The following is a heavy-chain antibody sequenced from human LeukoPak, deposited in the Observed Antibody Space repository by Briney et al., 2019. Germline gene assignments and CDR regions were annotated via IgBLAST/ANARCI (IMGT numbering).Heavy chain of an antibody. V-gene: IGHV5-51*01. D-gene: IGHD3-22*01. Sequence: GESLKISCKVSGYSFTNYWIGWMRQMPGKGLESMGIIFPDNSDGRYSPSFQGQVTISADKSISTAYLQWSSLKASDTAMYYCARLVIVGNYYYYGMDVWGQGTTVTVSS. J-gene: IGHJ6*02. CDR2: IFPDNSDG. CDR1: GYSFTNYW. CDR3: ARLVIVGNYYYYGMDV.